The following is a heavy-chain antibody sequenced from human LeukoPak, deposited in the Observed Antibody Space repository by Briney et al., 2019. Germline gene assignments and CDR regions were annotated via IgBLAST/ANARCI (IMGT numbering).Heavy chain of an antibody. Sequence: GGSLRLSCVASGFTFSTDSMTWVRQAPGKGLEWVSYISGTSRTIYYADLGKGRFTISRDNAKNSLYLQMNSLRAEDTAVYYCARVGDIVVGYAFDVWGQGTTVTVSS. V-gene: IGHV3-48*01. CDR2: ISGTSRTI. CDR3: ARVGDIVVGYAFDV. D-gene: IGHD2-15*01. J-gene: IGHJ6*02. CDR1: GFTFSTDS.